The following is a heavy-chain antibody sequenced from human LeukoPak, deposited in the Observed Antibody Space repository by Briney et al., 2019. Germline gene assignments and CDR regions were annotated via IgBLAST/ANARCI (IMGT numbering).Heavy chain of an antibody. J-gene: IGHJ2*01. CDR2: IDPSDSYT. CDR1: AYNFANYW. CDR3: ARDQSGGSTFWYFDL. V-gene: IGHV5-10-1*01. D-gene: IGHD4-23*01. Sequence: GESLRISCKGSAYNFANYWISWVRQMPGKGLERMGRIDPSDSYTDYSPSFQGHVTLSVDKSNNTAYLQWSGLKASDTATYYCARDQSGGSTFWYFDLWGRGTLVTVSS.